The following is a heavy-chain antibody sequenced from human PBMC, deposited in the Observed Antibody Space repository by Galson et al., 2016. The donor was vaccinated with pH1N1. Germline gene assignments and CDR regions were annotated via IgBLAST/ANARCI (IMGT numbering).Heavy chain of an antibody. CDR1: GYNFTNYW. D-gene: IGHD2-15*01. CDR2: IHPGDSDT. Sequence: QSGAEVKKPGESLKISCKGSGYNFTNYWIGWVRQMPGRGLEWMGIIHPGDSDTKYSPSFQGQVSISVDKSVTTAYLQWGSVKASDPAMYFCGRVDRYCSGNRCLSAWFDPWGRGTLVTVSS. V-gene: IGHV5-51*03. J-gene: IGHJ5*02. CDR3: GRVDRYCSGNRCLSAWFDP.